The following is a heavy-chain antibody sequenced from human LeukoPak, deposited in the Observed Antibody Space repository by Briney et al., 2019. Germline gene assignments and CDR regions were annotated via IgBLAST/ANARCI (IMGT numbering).Heavy chain of an antibody. V-gene: IGHV4-34*01. Sequence: AEPLTLTCAVYGGSFSGYYWIWIRQPPGRGLEWIAEIYHCGNTNYNPSLKGRVTISVDKSKNQISLKLNTVNAADTAVYYCATRGRYCSGGSCSFDSWGQGTLVTVSS. CDR3: ATRGRYCSGGSCSFDS. CDR2: IYHCGNT. CDR1: GGSFSGYY. D-gene: IGHD2-15*01. J-gene: IGHJ4*02.